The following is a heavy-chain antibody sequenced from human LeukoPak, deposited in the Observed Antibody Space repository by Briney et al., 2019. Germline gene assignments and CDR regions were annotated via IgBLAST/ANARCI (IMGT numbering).Heavy chain of an antibody. Sequence: IPSETLSLTCAVYGGSFSGYYWSWIRQPPGKGLEWIGEINHSGSTNYNPSLKSRVTISVDTSKNQFSLKLSSVTAADTAVYYCARTQTYYDFWSGYPPFDYWGQGTLVTVSS. J-gene: IGHJ4*02. CDR3: ARTQTYYDFWSGYPPFDY. D-gene: IGHD3-3*01. CDR1: GGSFSGYY. V-gene: IGHV4-34*01. CDR2: INHSGST.